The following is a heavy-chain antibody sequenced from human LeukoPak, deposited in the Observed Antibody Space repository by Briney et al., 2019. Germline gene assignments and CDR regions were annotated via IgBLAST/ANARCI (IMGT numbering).Heavy chain of an antibody. Sequence: PGGSLRLSCVVSGLTFSSYGMHWVRQAPGKGLEWVAVISYDGSNKYYADSVKGRFTISRDNSKNTLYLQMNSLRAEDTAVYYCARAGLDYGMDVWGQGTTVTVSS. CDR1: GLTFSSYG. CDR3: ARAGLDYGMDV. V-gene: IGHV3-30*03. J-gene: IGHJ6*02. CDR2: ISYDGSNK.